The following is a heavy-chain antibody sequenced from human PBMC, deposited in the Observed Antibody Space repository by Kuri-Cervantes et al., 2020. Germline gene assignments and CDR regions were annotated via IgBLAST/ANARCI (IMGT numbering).Heavy chain of an antibody. D-gene: IGHD6-19*01. CDR1: GGSISSYY. CDR3: ARVSSGWYGYFDP. CDR2: IYYSGST. J-gene: IGHJ5*02. V-gene: IGHV4-59*13. Sequence: SETLSLTCTVSGGSISSYYWSWIRQPPGKGLEWIGYIYYSGSTNYNPSLKSRVTISVDTSKNQFSLKLSSVTAADTAVYYCARVSSGWYGYFDPWGQGTLVTVSS.